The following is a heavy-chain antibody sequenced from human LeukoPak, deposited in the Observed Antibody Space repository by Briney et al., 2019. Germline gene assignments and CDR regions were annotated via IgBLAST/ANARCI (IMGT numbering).Heavy chain of an antibody. V-gene: IGHV3-20*04. CDR1: GFTFSSYS. Sequence: SGGSLRLSCAASGFTFSSYSMNWVRQAPGKGLEWVSGINWNGGSTGYADSVKGRFTISRDNAKNSLYLQMNSLRAEDTALYYCARELGGVVIMLDYWGQGTLVTVSS. D-gene: IGHD3-3*01. CDR2: INWNGGST. J-gene: IGHJ4*02. CDR3: ARELGGVVIMLDY.